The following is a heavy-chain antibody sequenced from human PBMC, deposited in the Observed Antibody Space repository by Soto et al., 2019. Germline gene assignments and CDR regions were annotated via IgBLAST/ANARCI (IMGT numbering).Heavy chain of an antibody. CDR2: IYYSGNT. CDR3: ARLIHCKTTSCYFDY. Sequence: SETLSLTCTVSGGSISSGGYHWSWIRQHPGKGLEWIGYIYYSGNTSYNPSLKSRVTISEDRSKNQFSLKLSSVTAADTAVFYCARLIHCKTTSCYFDYWGQGTLVTVSS. V-gene: IGHV4-30-4*01. D-gene: IGHD2-2*01. CDR1: GGSISSGGYH. J-gene: IGHJ4*02.